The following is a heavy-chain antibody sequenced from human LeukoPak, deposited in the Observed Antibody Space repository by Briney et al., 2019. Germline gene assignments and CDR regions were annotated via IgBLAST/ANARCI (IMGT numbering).Heavy chain of an antibody. CDR2: INSNSGGT. Sequence: ASVKVSCKASGYRFTDCYMHWVRQAPGQGLEWMGWINSNSGGTNYAQKFQGRVTVTRDTSISTAYMELSRLRSDDTAVYYCARGRITMARGSDYAFDIWGQGTMVTVSS. CDR3: ARGRITMARGSDYAFDI. CDR1: GYRFTDCY. V-gene: IGHV1-2*02. D-gene: IGHD3-10*01. J-gene: IGHJ3*02.